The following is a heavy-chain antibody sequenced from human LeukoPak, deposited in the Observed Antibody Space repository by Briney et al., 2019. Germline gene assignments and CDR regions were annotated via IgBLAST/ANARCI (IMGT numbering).Heavy chain of an antibody. CDR1: GFTFSSYW. V-gene: IGHV3-74*01. CDR3: ARGGGTGEFDY. CDR2: IHSDGRST. D-gene: IGHD7-27*01. J-gene: IGHJ4*02. Sequence: PGGSLRLSCAASGFTFSSYWMHWVRQVPGKGLVWVSRIHSDGRSTTYADSVEGRFTISRDDARNTLYLQMNSLRAEDTAVYYCARGGGTGEFDYWGQGTLVTVSS.